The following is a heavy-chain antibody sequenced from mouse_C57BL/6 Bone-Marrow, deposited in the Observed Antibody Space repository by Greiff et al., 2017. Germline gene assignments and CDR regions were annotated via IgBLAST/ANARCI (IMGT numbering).Heavy chain of an antibody. V-gene: IGHV1-69*01. CDR2: IDPSDSYT. CDR1: GYTFTSYW. Sequence: QVQLQQPGAELVMPGASVKLSCKASGYTFTSYWMHWVKQRPGQGLEWIGEIDPSDSYTNYNQKFKGKSTLTVDKSSSTAYMQLSSLTSGDSAVYYCARDGSSYDWFAYWGQGTLVTVSA. CDR3: ARDGSSYDWFAY. D-gene: IGHD1-1*01. J-gene: IGHJ3*01.